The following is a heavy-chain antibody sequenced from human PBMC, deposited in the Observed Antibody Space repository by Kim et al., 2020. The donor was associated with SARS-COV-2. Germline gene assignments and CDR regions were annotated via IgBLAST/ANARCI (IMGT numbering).Heavy chain of an antibody. V-gene: IGHV3-48*02. D-gene: IGHD3-16*01. CDR1: GFPFSAYD. CDR2: ITKSGTTI. Sequence: GGSLRLSCATSGFPFSAYDMNWVRQAPGKGLEWLSFITKSGTTIYYADSVKGRFTTSRDNAKNSLHLQMNSLKEEDTAVYHCVRDRMGGAFDIWGQGTLVTVSS. J-gene: IGHJ3*02. CDR3: VRDRMGGAFDI.